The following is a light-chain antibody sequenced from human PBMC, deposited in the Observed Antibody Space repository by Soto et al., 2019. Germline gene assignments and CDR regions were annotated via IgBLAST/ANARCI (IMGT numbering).Light chain of an antibody. Sequence: QSALTQPASVSGSPGQSITISCTGTSSDVGGYNYVSWYQQHPGKAPKLMIYDVSNRPSGVSNRFSDSKSGNTASLTISGLQAEDEADYYCSSYTSSTTSSFGTGTKVTVL. J-gene: IGLJ1*01. CDR1: SSDVGGYNY. CDR2: DVS. V-gene: IGLV2-14*03. CDR3: SSYTSSTTSS.